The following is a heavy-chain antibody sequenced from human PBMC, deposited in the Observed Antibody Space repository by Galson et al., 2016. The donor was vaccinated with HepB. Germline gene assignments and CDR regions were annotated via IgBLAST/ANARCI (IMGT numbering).Heavy chain of an antibody. CDR3: ARGIAIIGAGVDY. V-gene: IGHV3-74*01. J-gene: IGHJ4*01. Sequence: SLRLSCAASGFTFSDHWMDWVRQVPGKGLMWLSHIKTDGTVSTYADFVKGRFTISRDNAKNIVYLQMNNLRVDDTAVYYCARGIAIIGAGVDYWGHGTLVTVS. D-gene: IGHD3-3*01. CDR2: IKTDGTVS. CDR1: GFTFSDHW.